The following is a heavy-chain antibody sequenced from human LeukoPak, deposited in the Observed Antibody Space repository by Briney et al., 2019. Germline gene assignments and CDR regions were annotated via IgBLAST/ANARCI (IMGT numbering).Heavy chain of an antibody. CDR3: ARGIAEIDY. J-gene: IGHJ4*02. D-gene: IGHD1-14*01. Sequence: PGRSLRLSCAASGFTFSSYGMHWVRQAPGKGLEWVAVISYDGSNKYYADSVKGRFTISRDNSKNTLYLQMNSLRAEDTAVYYCARGIAEIDYWGQGTLVTVSS. CDR2: ISYDGSNK. CDR1: GFTFSSYG. V-gene: IGHV3-30*03.